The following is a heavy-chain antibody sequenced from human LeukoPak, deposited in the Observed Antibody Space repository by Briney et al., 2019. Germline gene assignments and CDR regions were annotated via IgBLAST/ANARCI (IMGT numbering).Heavy chain of an antibody. V-gene: IGHV3-23*01. CDR2: ISASGGST. Sequence: GGSLRLSCAASGFTFGDYAMTWVRQAPEKGLEWVSTISASGGSTYYADSVKGRFTISRDNSKNTLYLQISSLRAEDTAVYFCAKGLPTLIYYYMDVWGKGTTVTVSS. J-gene: IGHJ6*03. CDR1: GFTFGDYA. CDR3: AKGLPTLIYYYMDV.